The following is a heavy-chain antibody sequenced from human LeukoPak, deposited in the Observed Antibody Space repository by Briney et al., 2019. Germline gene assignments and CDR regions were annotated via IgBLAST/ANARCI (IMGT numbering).Heavy chain of an antibody. V-gene: IGHV1-2*02. D-gene: IGHD4-17*01. J-gene: IGHJ3*02. CDR1: GYTFTDYY. CDR3: ARGGYGDYGDAFDI. Sequence: ASVKVSCKASGYTFTDYYMHWVRQAPGQGLEWMGWINPNSGGTNYAQKFQGRVTMTRNTSISTAYMELSSLRSEDTAVYYCARGGYGDYGDAFDIWGQGTMVTVSS. CDR2: INPNSGGT.